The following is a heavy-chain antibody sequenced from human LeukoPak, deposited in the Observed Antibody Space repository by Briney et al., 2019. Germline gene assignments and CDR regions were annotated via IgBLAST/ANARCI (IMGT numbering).Heavy chain of an antibody. V-gene: IGHV3-21*01. J-gene: IGHJ4*02. Sequence: GGSLRLSCAASGVTFSSYSMNWVRQAPGKGLEWVSSISSISSYIYYADSVKGRFTISRDNAKNTLYLQINSLRAEDTAVYYCARDKSRELPDYWGQGTLVTVSS. CDR2: ISSISSYI. CDR3: ARDKSRELPDY. CDR1: GVTFSSYS. D-gene: IGHD1-26*01.